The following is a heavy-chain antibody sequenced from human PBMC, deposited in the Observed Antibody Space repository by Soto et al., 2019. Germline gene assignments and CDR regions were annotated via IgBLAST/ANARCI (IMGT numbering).Heavy chain of an antibody. V-gene: IGHV4-34*01. D-gene: IGHD2-15*01. CDR3: ARSYRRYCSGGSCYSYYYYYMDV. CDR1: GGSFSGYY. J-gene: IGHJ6*03. Sequence: PSETLSLTCAVYGGSFSGYYWNWIRQPPGKGLEWIGDINHSGSTNYNPSLKSRVTISVDTSKTQFPLKLSSVTAADTAVYYCARSYRRYCSGGSCYSYYYYYMDVWGKGTTVTVSS. CDR2: INHSGST.